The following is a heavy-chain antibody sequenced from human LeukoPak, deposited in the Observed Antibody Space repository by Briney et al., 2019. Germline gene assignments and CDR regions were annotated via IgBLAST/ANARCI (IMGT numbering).Heavy chain of an antibody. CDR1: GFTFSDYY. J-gene: IGHJ4*02. Sequence: PGGSLRLSCAASGFTFSDYYMSWVRQAPGKGLEWVSYISSSSSHTNHADSVKGRFTISRDNAKNSLYLQMNSLRAEDTAVYYCARGGASRNDYWGQGTLVTVSS. D-gene: IGHD2-2*01. CDR2: ISSSSSHT. CDR3: ARGGASRNDY. V-gene: IGHV3-11*06.